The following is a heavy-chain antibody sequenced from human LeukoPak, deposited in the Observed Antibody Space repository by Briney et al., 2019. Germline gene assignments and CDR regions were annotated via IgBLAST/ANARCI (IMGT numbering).Heavy chain of an antibody. V-gene: IGHV3-7*01. D-gene: IGHD6-19*01. CDR3: ASLRYIAVAGTYYFDY. J-gene: IGHJ4*02. CDR2: IRQDGSEK. CDR1: GFTFSSYW. Sequence: PGRSLRLSCAASGFTFSSYWMSWVRQAPGKGLEWVANIRQDGSEKYYADSVKGRFTISRDNAKNSLYLQMNSLRAEDTAVYYCASLRYIAVAGTYYFDYWGQGTLVTVSS.